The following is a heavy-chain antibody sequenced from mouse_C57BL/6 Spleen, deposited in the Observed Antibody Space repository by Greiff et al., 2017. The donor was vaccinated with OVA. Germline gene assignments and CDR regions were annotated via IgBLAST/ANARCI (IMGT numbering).Heavy chain of an antibody. D-gene: IGHD2-2*01. Sequence: VHLVESGAELVRPGASVTLSCKASGYTFTDYEMHWVKQTPVHGLEWIGAIDPETGGTAYNQKFKGKAILTADKSSSTAYMELRSLTSEDSAVYYCTTYGSLGYWGQGTTLTVSS. CDR2: IDPETGGT. J-gene: IGHJ2*01. CDR3: TTYGSLGY. CDR1: GYTFTDYE. V-gene: IGHV1-15*01.